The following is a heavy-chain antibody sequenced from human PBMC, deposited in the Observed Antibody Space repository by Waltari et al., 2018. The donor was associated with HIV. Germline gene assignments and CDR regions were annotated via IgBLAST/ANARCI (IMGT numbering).Heavy chain of an antibody. V-gene: IGHV3-7*01. CDR3: AGDVGRRDTGYGPYVDC. D-gene: IGHD5-18*01. CDR1: GFTFSRYW. CDR2: SKQDGRED. J-gene: IGHJ4*02. Sequence: EVQLVESGGGLVQPGGSLRLSCAASGFTFSRYWMSWVRQGPGGGEEGVANSKQDGREDYYGASVKCIFTISRDHPKNSRCLQMNSKRAEVTAVYYCAGDVGRRDTGYGPYVDCWGQGTLSGVSS.